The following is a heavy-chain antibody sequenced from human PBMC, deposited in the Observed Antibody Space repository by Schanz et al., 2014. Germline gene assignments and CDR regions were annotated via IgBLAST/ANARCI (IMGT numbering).Heavy chain of an antibody. CDR2: INPSVGNT. CDR3: VRDAGWAFGDYHGMDV. D-gene: IGHD3-10*01. Sequence: QVQLVQSGAEVKKPGASVKVSCEASGYTFTSYYIHWFRQAPGQGLEWMGLINPSVGNTNYAQKFRGRVTMTRDTSTSTAYMELRSLISDDTAVYYCVRDAGWAFGDYHGMDVWGQGTSVTVSS. CDR1: GYTFTSYY. J-gene: IGHJ6*02. V-gene: IGHV1-46*01.